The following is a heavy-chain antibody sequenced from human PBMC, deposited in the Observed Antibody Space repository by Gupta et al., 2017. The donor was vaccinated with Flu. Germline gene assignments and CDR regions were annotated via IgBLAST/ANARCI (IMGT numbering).Heavy chain of an antibody. CDR3: ARATGTY. CDR2: NNDKGTT. Sequence: QVQLQQWGAGLWKPSETLSLTCAVQGQTVSGYYWSWFRQTPERGLEWIGENNDKGTTKYNPSLKTRLTISLDTTNNRFSLRLTSVTAADTAVYYCARATGTYWGQGTLVTVSS. V-gene: IGHV4-34*02. J-gene: IGHJ4*02. CDR1: GQTVSGYY. D-gene: IGHD3-10*01.